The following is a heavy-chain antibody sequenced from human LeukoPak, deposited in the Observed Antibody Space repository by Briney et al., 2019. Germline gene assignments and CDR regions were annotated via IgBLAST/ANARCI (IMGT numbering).Heavy chain of an antibody. CDR1: GYSINSGYI. CDR3: ARVSAAAGTRDHYYYYYYMDV. D-gene: IGHD6-13*01. CDR2: IYHSRST. Sequence: SETLSLTCAASGYSINSGYICGCIRQPPGKGLEWIGSIYHSRSTYYNPSLKSRVTISVDTSKNQFSLKLSSVTAADTAVYYCARVSAAAGTRDHYYYYYYMDVWGKGTTVTVSS. J-gene: IGHJ6*03. V-gene: IGHV4-38-2*01.